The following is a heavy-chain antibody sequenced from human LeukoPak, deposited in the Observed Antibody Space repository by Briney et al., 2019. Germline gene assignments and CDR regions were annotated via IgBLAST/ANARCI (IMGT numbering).Heavy chain of an antibody. V-gene: IGHV4-39*01. D-gene: IGHD1-26*01. J-gene: IGHJ3*02. CDR1: GGSISSSSYY. CDR2: IYYSGST. CDR3: ARAVGATSDAFDI. Sequence: SQTLSLTCTVSGGSISSSSYYWGWIRQPPGKGLEWIGSIYYSGSTYYNPSLKSRVTISVDTSKNQFSLKLSSVTAADTAVYYCARAVGATSDAFDIWGQGTMVTVSS.